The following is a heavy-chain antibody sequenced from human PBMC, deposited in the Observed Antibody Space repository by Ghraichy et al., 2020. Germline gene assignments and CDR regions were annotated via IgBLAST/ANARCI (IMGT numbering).Heavy chain of an antibody. V-gene: IGHV3-21*01. CDR3: ARDLEPCSGGSCFYGYGMDV. Sequence: GGSLRLSCAASGFTFSSYSMNWVRQAPGKGLEWVSSISSSSSYIYYADSVKGRFTISRDNAKNSLYLQMNSLRAEDTAVYYCARDLEPCSGGSCFYGYGMDVWGQGTTVTVSS. CDR2: ISSSSSYI. D-gene: IGHD2-15*01. CDR1: GFTFSSYS. J-gene: IGHJ6*02.